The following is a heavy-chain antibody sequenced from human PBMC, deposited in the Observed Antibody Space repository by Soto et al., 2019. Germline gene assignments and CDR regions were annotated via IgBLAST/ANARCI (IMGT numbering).Heavy chain of an antibody. CDR2: IYYSGST. D-gene: IGHD3-22*01. V-gene: IGHV4-39*01. CDR1: GGSISSSSYY. Sequence: SEILSLTCTVSGGSISSSSYYWGWIRQPPGKGLEWIGSIYYSGSTYYNPSLKSRVTISVDTSKNQFSLKLSSVTAADTAVYYCARGYYDSSGYRYYYYYYGMDVWGQGTTVTVSS. J-gene: IGHJ6*02. CDR3: ARGYYDSSGYRYYYYYYGMDV.